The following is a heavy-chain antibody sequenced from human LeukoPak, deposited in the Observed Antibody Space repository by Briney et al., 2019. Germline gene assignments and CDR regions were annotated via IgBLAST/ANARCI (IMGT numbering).Heavy chain of an antibody. Sequence: GGSLRLSCAASGFTVSTNYMTWVRQAPGKGLDWVSVVYSGGSTYYADSVKGRFTVSRDNSKNTLYLQMDSLRAEGTAMYYCAVIYSGTYYGMSYWGQGTLVTVSS. CDR3: AVIYSGTYYGMSY. V-gene: IGHV3-53*01. CDR1: GFTVSTNY. J-gene: IGHJ4*02. D-gene: IGHD1-26*01. CDR2: VYSGGST.